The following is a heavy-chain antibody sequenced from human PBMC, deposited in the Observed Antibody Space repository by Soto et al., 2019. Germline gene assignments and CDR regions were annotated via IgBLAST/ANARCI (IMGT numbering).Heavy chain of an antibody. CDR1: GYSLTSYW. V-gene: IGHV5-51*01. CDR3: SRVTRVAADYYYGTDV. CDR2: IYPGDSDT. D-gene: IGHD6-25*01. Sequence: ESQKISGKGSGYSLTSYWIGWVRQMPGKGLEWMGIIYPGDSDTRYSPSFQGQVTISADKSISTAYLQWSSLKASDTAMYYCSRVTRVAADYYYGTDVWGRGTTVTVSS. J-gene: IGHJ6*02.